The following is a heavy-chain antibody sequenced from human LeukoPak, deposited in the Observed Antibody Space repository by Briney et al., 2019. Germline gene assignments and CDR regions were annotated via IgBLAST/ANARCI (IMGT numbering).Heavy chain of an antibody. Sequence: ASVKVSCKASGGTFSSYAISWVRQAPGQGLEWMGRIIPILGIANYAQKFQGRVTITAEKSTSTAYMELSSLRSEDTAVYYCATVDAAGAYYFDYWGQGTLVTVSS. CDR1: GGTFSSYA. J-gene: IGHJ4*02. CDR2: IIPILGIA. V-gene: IGHV1-69*04. D-gene: IGHD6-13*01. CDR3: ATVDAAGAYYFDY.